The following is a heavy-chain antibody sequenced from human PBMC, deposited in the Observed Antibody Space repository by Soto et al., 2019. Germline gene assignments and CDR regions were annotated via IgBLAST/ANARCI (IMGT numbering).Heavy chain of an antibody. J-gene: IGHJ5*02. CDR3: ATGTNWGGRRWFDP. CDR1: GYNLTELS. Sequence: ASVKVSCKVSGYNLTELSMHWVRQAPGKGLEWMGGFDPEDGETIYAQKCQGRVTMTEDTSTDTAYMELSSLRSEDTDGYYCATGTNWGGRRWFDPWGQGTLVTVSS. D-gene: IGHD7-27*01. V-gene: IGHV1-24*01. CDR2: FDPEDGET.